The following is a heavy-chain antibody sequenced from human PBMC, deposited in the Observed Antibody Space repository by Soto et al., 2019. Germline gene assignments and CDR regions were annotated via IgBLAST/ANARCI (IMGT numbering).Heavy chain of an antibody. V-gene: IGHV1-8*01. CDR2: MNPKSGNT. CDR3: ARTLYGDNVDY. Sequence: QVQLVQSGAEVKKPGASVKVSCKASGYTFTSYDINWVRQATGQGLEWMGWMNPKSGNTGYAPKFQGRVTMTRNTSISTAYKELSSLKSEDTAVYYWARTLYGDNVDYWGQGTLVTVSS. CDR1: GYTFTSYD. J-gene: IGHJ4*02. D-gene: IGHD4-17*01.